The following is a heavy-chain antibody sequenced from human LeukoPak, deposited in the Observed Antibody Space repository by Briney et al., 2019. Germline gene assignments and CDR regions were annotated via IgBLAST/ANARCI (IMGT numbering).Heavy chain of an antibody. V-gene: IGHV3-48*04. Sequence: GGSLRLSCAASGFTFSSYAMSWVRQAPGKGLEWVSYIRGSASVTHYADSVKGRFTISRDNARNSLYLQMHSLRAEDTAVYYCTRDPEALDYWGQGTLVTVSS. CDR2: IRGSASVT. CDR3: TRDPEALDY. CDR1: GFTFSSYA. J-gene: IGHJ4*02.